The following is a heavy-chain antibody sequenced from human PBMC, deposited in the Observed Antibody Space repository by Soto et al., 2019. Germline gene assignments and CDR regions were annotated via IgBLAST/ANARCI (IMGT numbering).Heavy chain of an antibody. CDR2: IYYSGTT. D-gene: IGHD4-17*01. V-gene: IGHV4-39*01. Sequence: QLQLQESGPGLVKPSETLSLTCTVSGGSISTSNYYWGWIRHPPGKGLEWIGSIYYSGTTYYNPSLKSRVTLSVDTSKNQFSLKLSSVTAADTAVYFCASPPATVTTRYYYYMDVWGKGTTVTVSS. CDR1: GGSISTSNYY. CDR3: ASPPATVTTRYYYYMDV. J-gene: IGHJ6*03.